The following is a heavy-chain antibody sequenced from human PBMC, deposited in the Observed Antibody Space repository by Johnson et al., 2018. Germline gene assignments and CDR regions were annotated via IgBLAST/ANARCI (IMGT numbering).Heavy chain of an antibody. D-gene: IGHD3-16*01. Sequence: VQLVESGGGLVQPGRSLRLSCEASGFKSDDYAMHWVRQAPGKGLEWVSGISWNSGIVGYADSVKGRFTISRDNAKNSLYLQMNRLRLEDTALYYCAKTMITFGGARYGMDVWCQGTTVTVSS. CDR1: GFKSDDYA. CDR3: AKTMITFGGARYGMDV. J-gene: IGHJ6*02. V-gene: IGHV3-9*02. CDR2: ISWNSGIV.